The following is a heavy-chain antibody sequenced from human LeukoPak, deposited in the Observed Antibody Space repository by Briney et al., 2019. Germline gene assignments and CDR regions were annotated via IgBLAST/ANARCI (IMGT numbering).Heavy chain of an antibody. CDR2: IIPIFGTA. D-gene: IGHD4-17*01. V-gene: IGHV1-69*06. J-gene: IGHJ3*02. CDR3: ARAPTVTPRADAFDI. CDR1: GGTFSSYA. Sequence: ASVKVSCKASGGTFSSYAISWVRQAPGQGLEWMGGIIPIFGTANYAQKFQGRVTITADKSTSTAYMELSSLRSEDTAVYYCARAPTVTPRADAFDIWGQGTMVTVSS.